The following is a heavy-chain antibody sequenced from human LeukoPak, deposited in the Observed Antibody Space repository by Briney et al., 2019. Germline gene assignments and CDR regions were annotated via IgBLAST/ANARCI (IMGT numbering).Heavy chain of an antibody. CDR1: GFTFSDHH. V-gene: IGHV3-11*01. D-gene: IGHD2-2*01. CDR2: ISSRGITT. Sequence: PGGSLRLSCAATGFTFSDHHMSWIRQAPGKGLEYISYISSRGITTYYADSVKGRFTISRDNGRNSLYLQMNSLRAEDTAVYYCVRDLDISRCNSTSCSGDVFDIWGQGTMVTVSS. CDR3: VRDLDISRCNSTSCSGDVFDI. J-gene: IGHJ3*02.